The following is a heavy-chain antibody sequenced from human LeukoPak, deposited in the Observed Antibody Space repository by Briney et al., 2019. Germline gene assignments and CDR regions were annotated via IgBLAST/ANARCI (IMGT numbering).Heavy chain of an antibody. V-gene: IGHV3-30*04. D-gene: IGHD3-9*01. Sequence: GGSLRLSCAASGFNFSSYAMHWVRPAPGKGLEWVAVISYDGSNKYYADSVKGRFTISRDNSKNTLYLQMNSLRAEDTAVYYCARDYDILTGYYFDYWGQGTLVTVSS. CDR3: ARDYDILTGYYFDY. CDR2: ISYDGSNK. J-gene: IGHJ4*02. CDR1: GFNFSSYA.